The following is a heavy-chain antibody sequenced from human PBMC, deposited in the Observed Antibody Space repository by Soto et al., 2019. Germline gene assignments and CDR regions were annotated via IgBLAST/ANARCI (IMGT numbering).Heavy chain of an antibody. CDR3: ARDPPPEGLRFLEWHKYYYYGMDV. V-gene: IGHV3-30-3*01. CDR1: GFTFSSYA. CDR2: ISYDGSNK. Sequence: GGSLRLSCAASGFTFSSYAMHWVRQAPGKGLEWVAVISYDGSNKYYADSVKGRFTISRDNSKNTLYLQMNSLRAEDTAVYYCARDPPPEGLRFLEWHKYYYYGMDVWGQGTTVTVSS. J-gene: IGHJ6*02. D-gene: IGHD3-3*01.